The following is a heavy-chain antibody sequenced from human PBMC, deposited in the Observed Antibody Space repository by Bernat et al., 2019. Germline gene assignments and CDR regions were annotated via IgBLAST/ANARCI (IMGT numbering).Heavy chain of an antibody. CDR3: AKDFYSSSSSSFDY. CDR2: ISYDGSDK. V-gene: IGHV3-30*18. Sequence: QVQLVESGGGVVQPGRSLRLSCAASGFTFSSYGMHWVRQAPGKGLEWVAVISYDGSDKYYADSVKGRFTISRDNSKNTLYVQMNSLRAEDTAVYYCAKDFYSSSSSSFDYWDQGTLVTVSS. J-gene: IGHJ4*02. CDR1: GFTFSSYG. D-gene: IGHD6-6*01.